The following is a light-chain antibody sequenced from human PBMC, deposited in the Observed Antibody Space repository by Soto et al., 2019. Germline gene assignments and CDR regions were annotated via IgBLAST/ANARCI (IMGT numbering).Light chain of an antibody. V-gene: IGKV3-11*01. Sequence: EVVFTQSPVTLSLSPGERATLSCRASQSFRGLLAWYQQKPGQAPRLLIYDAYNRATGIPPRLSGSGSGTDFTLTISSLEPEDSAVYYCQQRHMWPITFGQGTRLEIK. CDR2: DAY. CDR1: QSFRGL. J-gene: IGKJ5*01. CDR3: QQRHMWPIT.